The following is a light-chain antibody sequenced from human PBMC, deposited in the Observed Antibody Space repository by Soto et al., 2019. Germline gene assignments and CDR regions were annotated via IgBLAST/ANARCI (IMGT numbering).Light chain of an antibody. CDR2: AAS. CDR1: RSISSA. V-gene: IGKV1-39*01. J-gene: IGKJ1*01. CDR3: HQTYLTPWM. Sequence: IQTTHPPSSPSASVGDRPTIPCRTIRSISSALNCYQQKPGNAPKLLSDAASRLESGVPSRFTGSGSGTDFTLTISSLQPEAFATYFCHQTYLTPWMCGQGTKGDIK.